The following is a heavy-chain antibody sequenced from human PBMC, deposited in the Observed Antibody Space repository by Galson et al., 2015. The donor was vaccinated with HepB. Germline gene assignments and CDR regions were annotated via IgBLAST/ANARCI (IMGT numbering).Heavy chain of an antibody. J-gene: IGHJ4*02. Sequence: QSGAEVQTPGESLPLSCQGSGYVFPSYWIGWVRQMPGKGLEWMGIIWPSDSETRYSPSFQGQVASSADKSISTAYLQWSSLKASDTALYDCARIYGDYNKFDYWGQGTLVTISS. D-gene: IGHD4-17*01. V-gene: IGHV5-51*01. CDR2: IWPSDSET. CDR3: ARIYGDYNKFDY. CDR1: GYVFPSYW.